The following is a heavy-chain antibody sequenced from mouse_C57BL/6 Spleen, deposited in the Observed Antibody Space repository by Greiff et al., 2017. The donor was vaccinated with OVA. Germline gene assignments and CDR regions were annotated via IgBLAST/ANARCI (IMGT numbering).Heavy chain of an antibody. CDR1: GYTFTSYW. V-gene: IGHV1-55*01. CDR2: IYPGSGST. D-gene: IGHD1-1*01. CDR3: ARSHYYGSSPLFAY. Sequence: HVHVKQSGAELVKPGASVKMSCKASGYTFTSYWITWVKQRPGQGLEWIGDIYPGSGSTNYNEKFKSKATLTVDTSSSTAYMQLSSLTSEDSAVYYCARSHYYGSSPLFAYWGQGTLVTVSA. J-gene: IGHJ3*01.